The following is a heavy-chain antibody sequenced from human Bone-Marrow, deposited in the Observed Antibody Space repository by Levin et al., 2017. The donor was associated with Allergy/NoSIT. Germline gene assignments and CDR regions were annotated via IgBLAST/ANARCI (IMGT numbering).Heavy chain of an antibody. CDR2: ISSSGTDM. J-gene: IGHJ3*02. CDR1: GFTFSLYS. Sequence: GGSLRLSCSVSGFTFSLYSMNWVRQAPGKGLEWVSSISSSGTDMYNADSVKGRFTISRDNAKNSLNLQMSSLRAEDTAVYYCASGIIGDVRVAHKEAFDIWGQGAMVTVSS. CDR3: ASGIIGDVRVAHKEAFDI. V-gene: IGHV3-21*01. D-gene: IGHD2/OR15-2a*01.